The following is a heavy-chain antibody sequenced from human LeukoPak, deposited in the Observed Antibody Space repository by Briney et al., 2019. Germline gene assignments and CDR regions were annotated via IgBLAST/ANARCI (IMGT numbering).Heavy chain of an antibody. D-gene: IGHD3-3*01. Sequence: VASVKVSCKVSGYTLTELSMHWVRQAPGKGLEWMGGFDPEDGETIYAQKFQGRVTMTEDTSTDTAYMELSSLRSEDTAVYYCATGLSYDFWSGYYSRTRYFDYWGQGTLVTVSS. CDR3: ATGLSYDFWSGYYSRTRYFDY. V-gene: IGHV1-24*01. J-gene: IGHJ4*02. CDR2: FDPEDGET. CDR1: GYTLTELS.